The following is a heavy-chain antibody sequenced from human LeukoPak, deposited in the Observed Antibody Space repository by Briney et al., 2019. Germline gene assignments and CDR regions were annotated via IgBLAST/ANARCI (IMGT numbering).Heavy chain of an antibody. Sequence: SETLSLTCTVSGGSISSYYWSWIRQPPGKGLEWIGYIYYSGSTNYNPSLKSRVTISVDTSKNQFSLKLSSVTAADTAVYYCARLIRTGYYNYGTDVWGQGTTVTVSS. CDR2: IYYSGST. J-gene: IGHJ6*02. CDR3: ARLIRTGYYNYGTDV. CDR1: GGSISSYY. D-gene: IGHD3/OR15-3a*01. V-gene: IGHV4-59*08.